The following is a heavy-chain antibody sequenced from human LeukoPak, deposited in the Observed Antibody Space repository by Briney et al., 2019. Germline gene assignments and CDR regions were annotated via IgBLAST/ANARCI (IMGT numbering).Heavy chain of an antibody. CDR1: GYSFTSYW. D-gene: IGHD3-10*01. V-gene: IGHV5-51*01. CDR2: IYPGDSDT. Sequence: GESLKISCRGSGYSFTSYWIGWVRQMPGKGLEWMGIIYPGDSDTRYSPSFQGQVTISADKSISTAYLQWSSLKASDTAMYYCARSPMVRGVLVWFDPWGQGTLVTVSS. J-gene: IGHJ5*02. CDR3: ARSPMVRGVLVWFDP.